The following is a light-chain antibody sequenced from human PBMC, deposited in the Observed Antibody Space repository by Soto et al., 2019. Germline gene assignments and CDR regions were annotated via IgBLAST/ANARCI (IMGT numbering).Light chain of an antibody. V-gene: IGKV3-11*01. CDR2: DAS. CDR3: QQRSSWT. J-gene: IGKJ1*01. Sequence: EILLTQSPASLSLSPGERATLSCRASQSVSSFLGWYQQKPGQAPRLLIYDASNRAPGIPARFSGSGSGTDFTLAISSLEPEDFAVYYCQQRSSWTFGQGTKVAIK. CDR1: QSVSSF.